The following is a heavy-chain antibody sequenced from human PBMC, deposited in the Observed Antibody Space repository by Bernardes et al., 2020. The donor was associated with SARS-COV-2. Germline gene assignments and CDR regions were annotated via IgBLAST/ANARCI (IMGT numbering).Heavy chain of an antibody. V-gene: IGHV3-23*01. CDR1: GFTFSSYA. CDR3: AKGQTYCGGDCYSEEYYFDY. Sequence: GGSLRLSCAASGFTFSSYAMSWVRQAPGKGLEWVSAISGSGGSTYYADSVKGRFTISRDNSKNTLYLQMNSLRAEDTAVYYCAKGQTYCGGDCYSEEYYFDYWGQGTLVTVSS. CDR2: ISGSGGST. D-gene: IGHD2-21*02. J-gene: IGHJ4*02.